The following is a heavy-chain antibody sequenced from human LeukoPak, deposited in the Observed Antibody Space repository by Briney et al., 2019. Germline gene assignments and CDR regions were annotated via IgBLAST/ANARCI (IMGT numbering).Heavy chain of an antibody. V-gene: IGHV1-2*02. CDR3: ARDLRAPGYCSSTSCYNPDY. J-gene: IGHJ4*02. Sequence: ASVTVSCKASGYTFTGYYMHWVRQAPGQGLEGMGWINPNSGGTNYAQKFQGRVTMTRDTSISTAYMELSRLRSDDTAVYYCARDLRAPGYCSSTSCYNPDYWGQGTLVTVSS. CDR1: GYTFTGYY. CDR2: INPNSGGT. D-gene: IGHD2-2*02.